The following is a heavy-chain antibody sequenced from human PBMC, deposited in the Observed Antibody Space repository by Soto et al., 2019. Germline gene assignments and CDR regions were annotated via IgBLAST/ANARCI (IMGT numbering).Heavy chain of an antibody. CDR2: IIPIFGTE. Sequence: QVQLVQSGAEVKKPGSSVKVSCKASGGTFSSYAISWVRQAPGQGLEWMGGIIPIFGTENYAQKFQGRVTITADESTSTAYMELSSLRSEDTAVYYCAREYNGIAAAYHGMDVWGQGTTVTVSS. CDR1: GGTFSSYA. J-gene: IGHJ6*02. D-gene: IGHD6-13*01. CDR3: AREYNGIAAAYHGMDV. V-gene: IGHV1-69*01.